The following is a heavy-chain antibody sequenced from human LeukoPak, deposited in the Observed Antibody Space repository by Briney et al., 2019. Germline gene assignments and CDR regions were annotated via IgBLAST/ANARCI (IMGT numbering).Heavy chain of an antibody. CDR2: IIPIFGTA. Sequence: SVKVSCKASGSTFSSYAISWVRQAPGQGLEWMGGIIPIFGTANYAQKFQGRVTITTDESTSTAYMELSSLRSEDTAVYYCARVVHYYDSSGYFNWFDPWGQGALVTVSS. V-gene: IGHV1-69*05. J-gene: IGHJ5*02. CDR3: ARVVHYYDSSGYFNWFDP. D-gene: IGHD3-22*01. CDR1: GSTFSSYA.